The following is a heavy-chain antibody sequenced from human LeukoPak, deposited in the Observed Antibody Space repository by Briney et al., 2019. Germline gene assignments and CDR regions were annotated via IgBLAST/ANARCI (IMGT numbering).Heavy chain of an antibody. D-gene: IGHD3-3*01. Sequence: SETLSLTCAVYGGSFSGYYWSWIRQPPGKGLEWIGEINHSGSTNYNPSLKSRVTISVDTSKNQFSLKLSSVTAADTAVYYCARLGYYDFWSGYYYYGMDVWGQGTTVTVSS. CDR3: ARLGYYDFWSGYYYYGMDV. CDR2: INHSGST. CDR1: GGSFSGYY. J-gene: IGHJ6*02. V-gene: IGHV4-34*01.